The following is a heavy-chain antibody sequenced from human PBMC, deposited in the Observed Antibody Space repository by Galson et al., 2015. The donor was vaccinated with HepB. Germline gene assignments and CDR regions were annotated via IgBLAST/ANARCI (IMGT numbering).Heavy chain of an antibody. CDR3: ARGHSRVATINYYYYGMDV. D-gene: IGHD5-12*01. CDR1: GFTFSSYS. J-gene: IGHJ6*02. CDR2: ISSSSSYI. Sequence: SLRLSCAASGFTFSSYSMNWVRQAPGKGLEWVSSISSSSSYIYYADSVKGRFTISRDNAKNSLYLQMNSLRAEDTAVYYCARGHSRVATINYYYYGMDVWGQGTTVTVSS. V-gene: IGHV3-21*01.